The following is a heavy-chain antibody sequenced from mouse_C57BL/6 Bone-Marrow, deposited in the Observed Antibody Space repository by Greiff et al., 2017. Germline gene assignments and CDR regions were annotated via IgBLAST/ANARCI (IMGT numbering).Heavy chain of an antibody. CDR1: GYTFTSYW. CDR2: IDPSDSYT. Sequence: VQLQQPGAELVMHGASVKLSCKASGYTFTSYWMPWVKQRPGQGLEWIGEIDPSDSYTNYNQKFKGKSTLTVDKSSSTAYMQLSSLTAEDSAVYYCAKGDYDGSWFAYWGQGTLVTVSA. D-gene: IGHD2-4*01. J-gene: IGHJ3*01. CDR3: AKGDYDGSWFAY. V-gene: IGHV1-69*01.